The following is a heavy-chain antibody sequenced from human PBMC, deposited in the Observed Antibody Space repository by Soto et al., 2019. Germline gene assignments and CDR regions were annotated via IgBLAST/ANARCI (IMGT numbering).Heavy chain of an antibody. Sequence: ASVKVSCKASGYTFTSYDISWVRQATGQGLEWMGWMNPNNGNTDYAPKFQGRVTMTMNTSIGTAYMELSSLRSEDTAVYYCARSPRNYYALGSYSYFRHWGQGTLVTVSS. CDR3: ARSPRNYYALGSYSYFRH. CDR1: GYTFTSYD. D-gene: IGHD3-10*01. J-gene: IGHJ1*01. CDR2: MNPNNGNT. V-gene: IGHV1-8*01.